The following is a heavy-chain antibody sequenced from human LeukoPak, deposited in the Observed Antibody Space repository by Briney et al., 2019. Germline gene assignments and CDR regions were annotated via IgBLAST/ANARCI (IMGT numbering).Heavy chain of an antibody. V-gene: IGHV1-8*01. CDR1: GYTFTSYD. J-gene: IGHJ6*04. Sequence: ASVTFSCKASGYTFTSYDINWVRQATARGLEWMGWVNPNSANTRYARNFQGRVTTTKNTYINTAYMELTSLRSEDTAVCYCERRLRPAGSNFWSGYYYYYGMDVGGEGPTVPVSS. CDR2: VNPNSANT. CDR3: ERRLRPAGSNFWSGYYYYYGMDV. D-gene: IGHD3-3*01.